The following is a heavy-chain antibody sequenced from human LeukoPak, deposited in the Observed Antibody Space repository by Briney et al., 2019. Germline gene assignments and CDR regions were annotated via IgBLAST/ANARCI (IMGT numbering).Heavy chain of an antibody. J-gene: IGHJ4*02. CDR1: GGSINSYY. CDR3: ARIGYCSGGSCFRGIDY. Sequence: SETLSLTCTVSGGSINSYYWSWIRQPPGKGLEWIGEINHSGSTNYNPSLKSRVTISVDTSKNQFSLKLSSVTAADTAVYYCARIGYCSGGSCFRGIDYWGQGTLVTVSS. CDR2: INHSGST. V-gene: IGHV4-34*01. D-gene: IGHD2-15*01.